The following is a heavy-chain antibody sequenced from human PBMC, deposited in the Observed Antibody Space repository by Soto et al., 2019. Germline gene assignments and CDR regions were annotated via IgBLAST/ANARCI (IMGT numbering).Heavy chain of an antibody. J-gene: IGHJ6*02. Sequence: LRLSCAASGFTFSSYAMSWVRQAPGKGLEWVSAISGSGGSTYYADSVKGRFTISRDNSKNTLYLQMNSLRAEDTAVYYCAKAGLGSGWPPRYYGMDVWGQGTTVTVSS. V-gene: IGHV3-23*01. D-gene: IGHD6-19*01. CDR3: AKAGLGSGWPPRYYGMDV. CDR2: ISGSGGST. CDR1: GFTFSSYA.